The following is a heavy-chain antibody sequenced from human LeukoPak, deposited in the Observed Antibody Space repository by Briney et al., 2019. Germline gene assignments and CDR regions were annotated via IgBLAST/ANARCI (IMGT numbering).Heavy chain of an antibody. Sequence: AGGSLRLSCAASGFTFSSYWMTWVRQAPGKGLEWVASINLDGSEKNYVDSVEGRFAISRDNAKNSLYLQMNSLRAEDTAVYYCARDFGITMIADYWGQGTLVTVSS. CDR3: ARDFGITMIADY. J-gene: IGHJ4*02. V-gene: IGHV3-7*01. D-gene: IGHD3-22*01. CDR2: INLDGSEK. CDR1: GFTFSSYW.